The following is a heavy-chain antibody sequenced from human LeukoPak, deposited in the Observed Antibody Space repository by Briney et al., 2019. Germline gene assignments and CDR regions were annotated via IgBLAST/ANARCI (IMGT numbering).Heavy chain of an antibody. Sequence: SETLSLTCTVSGESISGFYWTWIRQPPGKGLEWIGYIYYSGSTNYNPSLKSRVTISVDTSKNQFSLKLSSVTAADTAVYYCARDAPTMIVVSWGQGTLVTVSS. CDR3: ARDAPTMIVVS. J-gene: IGHJ4*02. CDR1: GESISGFY. D-gene: IGHD3-22*01. V-gene: IGHV4-59*12. CDR2: IYYSGST.